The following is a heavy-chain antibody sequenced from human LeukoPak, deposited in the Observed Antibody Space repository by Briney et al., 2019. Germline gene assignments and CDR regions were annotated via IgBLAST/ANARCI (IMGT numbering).Heavy chain of an antibody. D-gene: IGHD5-24*01. CDR3: AKGKDGYNPFDY. V-gene: IGHV3-23*01. J-gene: IGHJ4*02. CDR1: GFTFDDYA. Sequence: PGGSLRLSCAASGFTFDDYAMHWVRQAPGRGLEWVSAISGSGGSTYYADSVKGRFTISRDNSKNTLYLQMNSLRAEDTAVYYCAKGKDGYNPFDYWGQGTLVTVSS. CDR2: ISGSGGST.